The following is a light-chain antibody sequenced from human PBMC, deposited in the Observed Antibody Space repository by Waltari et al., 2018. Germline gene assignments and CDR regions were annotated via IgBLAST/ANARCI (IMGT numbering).Light chain of an antibody. Sequence: QSVLTQPPSVSAAPGQRVTIPASGRRSTLDYNYVSWYRQPPGTAPKLLIYDNDKRPSGIPDRFSGSKSGTSATLGITGLQTGDEADYYCGTWDSSLTAVVFGGGTKLTVL. V-gene: IGLV1-51*01. CDR3: GTWDSSLTAVV. CDR1: RSTLDYNY. CDR2: DND. J-gene: IGLJ2*01.